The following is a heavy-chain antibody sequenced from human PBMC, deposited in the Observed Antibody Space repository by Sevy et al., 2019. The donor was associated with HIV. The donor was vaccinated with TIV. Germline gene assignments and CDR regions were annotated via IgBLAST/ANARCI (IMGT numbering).Heavy chain of an antibody. CDR2: IIPIFGTA. V-gene: IGHV1-69*13. Sequence: ASLKVSCKASGGTFSSYAISWVRQAPGQGLEWMGGIIPIFGTANYAQKFQGRVTITADESTSTAYMELSSLRSEDTAVYYCARDSPPNYGMDVWGQGTTVTVSS. CDR3: ARDSPPNYGMDV. J-gene: IGHJ6*02. CDR1: GGTFSSYA.